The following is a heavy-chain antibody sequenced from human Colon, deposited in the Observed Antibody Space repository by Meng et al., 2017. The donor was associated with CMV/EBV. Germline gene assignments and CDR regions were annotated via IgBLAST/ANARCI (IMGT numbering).Heavy chain of an antibody. CDR2: LNHSGST. D-gene: IGHD3-3*01. CDR3: ARGRNGWLLPLDS. J-gene: IGHJ4*02. Sequence: QVQLQQGGAGLLQPSETLSPTCAISGGSFNAYYLTWIRPSPGKGLECIGELNHSGSTNYNPSLKSRVTISIDTSKRHFSLRLTSATAADTAVYYCARGRNGWLLPLDSWGQGTLVTVSS. V-gene: IGHV4-34*01. CDR1: GGSFNAYY.